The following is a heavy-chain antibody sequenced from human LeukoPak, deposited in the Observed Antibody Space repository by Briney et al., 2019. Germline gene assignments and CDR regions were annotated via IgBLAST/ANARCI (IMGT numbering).Heavy chain of an antibody. J-gene: IGHJ4*02. V-gene: IGHV3-11*01. CDR2: ISSSGSTI. CDR3: ARYPRALRVDY. Sequence: QAGRSLRLSCAASGFTFGDYYMSWIRQAPGKGLEWVSYISSSGSTIYYADSVKGRFTISRDNAKNSLYLQMNSLRAEDTAVYYCARYPRALRVDYWGQGTLVTVSS. CDR1: GFTFGDYY.